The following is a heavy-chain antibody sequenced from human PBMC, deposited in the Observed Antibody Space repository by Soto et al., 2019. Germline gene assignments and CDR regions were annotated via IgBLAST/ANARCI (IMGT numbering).Heavy chain of an antibody. CDR3: ARLDIVVVPAAIRSYYYYYYYMDV. V-gene: IGHV4-39*01. D-gene: IGHD2-2*01. Sequence: PSETLSLTCTVSGGSISSSSYYWGWIRQPPGKGLEWIGSIYYSGSTYYNPSLKSRVTISVDTSKNQFSLKLSSVTAADTAVYYCARLDIVVVPAAIRSYYYYYYYMDVWGKGTTVTVSS. CDR1: GGSISSSSYY. J-gene: IGHJ6*03. CDR2: IYYSGST.